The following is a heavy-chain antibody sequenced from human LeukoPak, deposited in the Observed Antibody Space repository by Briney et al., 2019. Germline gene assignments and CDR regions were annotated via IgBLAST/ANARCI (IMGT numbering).Heavy chain of an antibody. J-gene: IGHJ3*02. CDR2: IYSGGST. CDR3: ARLAVAGWTRAFDI. D-gene: IGHD6-19*01. Sequence: GGSLRRSCAASGFTVSSNYMSWVRQAPGKGLEWVSVIYSGGSTYYADSVKGRFTISGDNSKNTLYLQMNSLRAEDTAVYYCARLAVAGWTRAFDIWGQGTMVTVSS. V-gene: IGHV3-53*01. CDR1: GFTVSSNY.